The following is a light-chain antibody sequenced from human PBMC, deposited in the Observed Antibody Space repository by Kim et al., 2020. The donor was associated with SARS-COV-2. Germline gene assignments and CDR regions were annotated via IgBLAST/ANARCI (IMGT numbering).Light chain of an antibody. J-gene: IGLJ2*01. CDR1: SSDVGGYNY. CDR2: EVS. Sequence: QSVHISCTGTSSDVGGYNYVSWYQQHPGKAPKLMIYEVSKRPSGVPDRFSGSKSGNTASLTVSGLQAEDEADYYCSSYAGSNNFVVFGGGTKLTVL. CDR3: SSYAGSNNFVV. V-gene: IGLV2-8*01.